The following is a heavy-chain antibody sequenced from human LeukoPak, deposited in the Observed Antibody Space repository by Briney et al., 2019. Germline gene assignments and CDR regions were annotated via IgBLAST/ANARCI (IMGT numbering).Heavy chain of an antibody. V-gene: IGHV4-4*02. CDR3: ARASHWNQLHYFDY. CDR2: IYHSGST. J-gene: IGHJ4*02. D-gene: IGHD1-1*01. CDR1: GGSISSSNW. Sequence: SGTLSLTCAVSGGSISSSNWWSWVRQPPGKELEWIGEIYHSGSTNYNPSLKSRVTISVDKSKNQFSLKLSSVTAADTAVYFCARASHWNQLHYFDYWGQGTLVTVSS.